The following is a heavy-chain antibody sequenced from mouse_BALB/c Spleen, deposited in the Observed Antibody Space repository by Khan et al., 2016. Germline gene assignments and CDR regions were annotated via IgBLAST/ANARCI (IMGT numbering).Heavy chain of an antibody. D-gene: IGHD2-12*01. CDR3: ARGNDDGVAY. Sequence: QIQLVQSGPELKKPGETVKISCKAPGYTFTNYGMNWVKQAPGKGLKWMGWINTYTGEPTYADDFKGRFAFSLDTSASTAYLQINNLKNEDTATCFGARGNDDGVAYWGQGTLVTVSA. CDR1: GYTFTNYG. CDR2: INTYTGEP. J-gene: IGHJ3*01. V-gene: IGHV9-3-1*01.